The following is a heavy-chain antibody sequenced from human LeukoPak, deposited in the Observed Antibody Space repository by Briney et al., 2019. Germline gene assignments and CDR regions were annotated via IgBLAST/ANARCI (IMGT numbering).Heavy chain of an antibody. CDR1: GGSISSYY. V-gene: IGHV4-59*01. D-gene: IGHD3-10*01. J-gene: IGHJ5*02. CDR3: ARDSFGELWFDP. CDR2: VYYRGTT. Sequence: SETLSLTCTISGGSISSYYWSWIRQPPGKGLEWIGYVYYRGTTNYNPSLKSRVTISVDTSKNQFSLKLSSVTAADTAVYYCARDSFGELWFDPWGQGTLVTVSS.